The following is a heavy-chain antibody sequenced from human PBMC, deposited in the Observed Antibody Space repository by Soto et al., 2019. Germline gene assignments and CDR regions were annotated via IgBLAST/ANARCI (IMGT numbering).Heavy chain of an antibody. D-gene: IGHD5-12*01. CDR2: ISYDGSYK. Sequence: QVQLVESGGGVVQPGRSLRLSCAASGFTFSSYAMHWVRQAPGKGLEWVAVISYDGSYKYYADSVKGRFTISRDNSKKTLYVQMNSLRAEDTAVYYCARDYYRFNSGYGFSMDVWGQGTTVTVSS. CDR3: ARDYYRFNSGYGFSMDV. CDR1: GFTFSSYA. V-gene: IGHV3-30-3*01. J-gene: IGHJ6*02.